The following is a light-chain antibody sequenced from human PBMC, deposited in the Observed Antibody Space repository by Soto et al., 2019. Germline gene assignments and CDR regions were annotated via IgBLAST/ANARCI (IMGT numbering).Light chain of an antibody. CDR3: SSYAGSNNFV. J-gene: IGLJ1*01. CDR2: GVT. V-gene: IGLV2-8*01. Sequence: QSVLTQPPSASGCPGQSVTISCTGTSSDVGGYDYVSWYQQHPGKAPKLMIYGVTKRPSGVPDHFSGSKSGNTASLTVSGLQAEDEADYYCSSYAGSNNFVFGTGTKVTVL. CDR1: SSDVGGYDY.